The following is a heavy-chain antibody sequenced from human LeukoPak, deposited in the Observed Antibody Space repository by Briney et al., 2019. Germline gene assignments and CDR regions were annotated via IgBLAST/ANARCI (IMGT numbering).Heavy chain of an antibody. CDR1: GFTVSSNY. CDR2: IYSGGST. CDR3: AREGNYYEEAFDI. J-gene: IGHJ3*02. Sequence: GGSLRLSCAASGFTVSSNYMSWVRQAPGKGLEWVSVIYSGGSTYYADSVKGRFTISRDNSKNTLYLQMNSLRAEDTAVYYCAREGNYYEEAFDIWGQGTMVTVSS. V-gene: IGHV3-53*01. D-gene: IGHD3-22*01.